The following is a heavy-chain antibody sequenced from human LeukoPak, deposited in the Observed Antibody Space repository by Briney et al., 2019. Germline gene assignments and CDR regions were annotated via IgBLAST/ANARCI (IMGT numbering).Heavy chain of an antibody. J-gene: IGHJ4*02. V-gene: IGHV3-53*01. CDR3: TTLGLCSCSGSYFGF. D-gene: IGHD3-10*02. Sequence: PGGSLRLSCVASGFAGDHNYMSRVAPAPGKGLECVSVIYYNGSASYADTVKGRFTISSDKANNTHFLQMNSLTADDTALYYCTTLGLCSCSGSYFGFWGQGNRVAVS. CDR2: IYYNGSA. CDR1: GFAGDHNY.